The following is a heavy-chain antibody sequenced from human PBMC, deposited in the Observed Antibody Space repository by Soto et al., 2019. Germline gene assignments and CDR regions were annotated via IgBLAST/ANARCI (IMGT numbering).Heavy chain of an antibody. Sequence: GASGKVSCKGSGYTFTSYGISWVRQAPGQGREGMGWISAYNGNTDYAQKLQGRVTMTTDTSTSTAYMELRSLRSDDTAVYYCARDGTIFGVVITDNYYYYGMDVWGQGTTVTVSS. D-gene: IGHD3-3*01. CDR1: GYTFTSYG. CDR3: ARDGTIFGVVITDNYYYYGMDV. J-gene: IGHJ6*02. V-gene: IGHV1-18*01. CDR2: ISAYNGNT.